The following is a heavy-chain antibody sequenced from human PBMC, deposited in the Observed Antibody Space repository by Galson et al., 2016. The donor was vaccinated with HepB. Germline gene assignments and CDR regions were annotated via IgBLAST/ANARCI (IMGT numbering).Heavy chain of an antibody. CDR3: ARGEPFDI. V-gene: IGHV4-30-2*01. J-gene: IGHJ3*02. Sequence: TLSLTCAVSGGSISSGSYSWSWFRQPPGKGLEWIGYIYHSGSTYYNPSLKSRVTISLDRSKNHFSLKLSSVTAADTAVYYCARGEPFDIWGQGTMVTVSS. CDR1: GGSISSGSYS. CDR2: IYHSGST.